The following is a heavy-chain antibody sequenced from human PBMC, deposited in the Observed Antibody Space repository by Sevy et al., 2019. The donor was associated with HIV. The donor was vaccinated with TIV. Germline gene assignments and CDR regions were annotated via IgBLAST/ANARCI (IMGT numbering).Heavy chain of an antibody. CDR3: TRLKGSQSIFDY. D-gene: IGHD2-15*01. CDR1: GFTFGDYG. V-gene: IGHV3-49*04. J-gene: IGHJ4*01. Sequence: GGSLRLSCTASGFTFGDYGLSWVRQAPGKGLEWIAFLKRKGDGGTLDHAASVKGRFTISRDDSKNIAYLQMNDLQTEDSALYYCTRLKGSQSIFDYWGRGALVTVSS. CDR2: LKRKGDGGTL.